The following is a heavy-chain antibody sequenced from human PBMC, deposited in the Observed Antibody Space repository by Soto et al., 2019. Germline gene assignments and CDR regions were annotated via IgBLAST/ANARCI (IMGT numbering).Heavy chain of an antibody. Sequence: SQTLSLTCAISGDSVCSNSAAWNWIRQSPSRGLEWLGRTYYRSKWYNDYAVSVKSRITINPDTSKNQFSLQLNSVTHEDTAVYYCARVPGVVVPAAMNYYYGMDVWGQGTTVTVSS. CDR1: GDSVCSNSAA. V-gene: IGHV6-1*01. CDR3: ARVPGVVVPAAMNYYYGMDV. CDR2: TYYRSKWYN. D-gene: IGHD2-2*01. J-gene: IGHJ6*02.